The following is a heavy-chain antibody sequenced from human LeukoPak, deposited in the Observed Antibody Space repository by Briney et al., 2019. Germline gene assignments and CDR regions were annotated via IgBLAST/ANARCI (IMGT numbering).Heavy chain of an antibody. D-gene: IGHD3-9*01. V-gene: IGHV1-18*01. CDR2: VNTFNRTA. CDR1: GYTFTSYV. CDR3: ARGNPAVLRYFDWLLPGVLDY. Sequence: ASVKVSCKASGYTFTSYVISWVRQAPGQGLEWMGWVNTFNRTANYAQKLQGRVTMTTDTSTSTAYMELRSLRSDDTAVYYCARGNPAVLRYFDWLLPGVLDYWGQGTLVTVSS. J-gene: IGHJ4*02.